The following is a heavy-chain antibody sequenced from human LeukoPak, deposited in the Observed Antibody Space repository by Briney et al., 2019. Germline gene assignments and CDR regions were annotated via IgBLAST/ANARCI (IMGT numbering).Heavy chain of an antibody. D-gene: IGHD1-26*01. CDR3: ARDEWELRGDFDY. CDR1: GFTFSSYS. Sequence: PGGSLRLSCAASGFTFSSYSMNWVRQAPGKGLEWVSYISSSSSTIYYADSVKGRFTISRDNAKNSLYLQMNSLRAEDTAVYYCARDEWELRGDFDYWGQGTLVTVSS. CDR2: ISSSSSTI. V-gene: IGHV3-48*04. J-gene: IGHJ4*02.